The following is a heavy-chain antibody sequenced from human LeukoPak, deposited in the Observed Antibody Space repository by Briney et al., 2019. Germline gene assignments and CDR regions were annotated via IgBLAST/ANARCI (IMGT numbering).Heavy chain of an antibody. V-gene: IGHV1-69*13. D-gene: IGHD2-15*01. J-gene: IGHJ3*02. CDR1: GGTFSSYA. Sequence: GASVKVSCKASGGTFSSYAISWVRQAPGQGLEWMGGIIPIFGTANYAQKFQGRVTITADESTSTAYMELSSLRSEDTAVYYCARVVDCSGGSCYSGSYHDAFDIWGQGTMVTVSS. CDR2: IIPIFGTA. CDR3: ARVVDCSGGSCYSGSYHDAFDI.